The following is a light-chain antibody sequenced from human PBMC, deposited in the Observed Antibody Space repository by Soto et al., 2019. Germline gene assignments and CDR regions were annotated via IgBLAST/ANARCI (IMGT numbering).Light chain of an antibody. Sequence: IQMTQSPSSLSASVGDRVTITCRASQSIATYFNWYQQKPGKAPRLLIYGTSSLQSGVPSRFSGSGSGTDFTLSISSLQPEDFATYYCQQSYTFPYNFGQGTKLEMK. CDR1: QSIATY. CDR2: GTS. CDR3: QQSYTFPYN. J-gene: IGKJ2*01. V-gene: IGKV1-39*01.